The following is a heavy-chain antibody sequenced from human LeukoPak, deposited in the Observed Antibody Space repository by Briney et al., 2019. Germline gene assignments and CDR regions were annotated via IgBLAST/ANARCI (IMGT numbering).Heavy chain of an antibody. CDR3: AREVYYYGSSGPLSY. Sequence: ASVKVSCKASGYTFTSYYMHWVRQAPGQGLEWMGIIDPSGGSTSYAQKFQGRVTMTRDMSTSTVYMELSSLRSEDTAVYYCAREVYYYGSSGPLSYWGQGTLVTVSS. CDR2: IDPSGGST. V-gene: IGHV1-46*01. D-gene: IGHD3-22*01. J-gene: IGHJ4*02. CDR1: GYTFTSYY.